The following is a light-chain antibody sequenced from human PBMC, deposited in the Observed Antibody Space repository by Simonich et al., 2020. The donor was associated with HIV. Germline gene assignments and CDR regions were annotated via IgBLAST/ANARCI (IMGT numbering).Light chain of an antibody. Sequence: EIVMTQSPATLSVSPGERATLSCRASQSVSSNLAWYQQKPGQAPRLLIYDASTRATGIPARFSGSGSGTEFTLTISSMQSEDFAVHYCQQYNNWPYTFGQGTKLEIK. CDR3: QQYNNWPYT. V-gene: IGKV3-15*01. J-gene: IGKJ2*01. CDR1: QSVSSN. CDR2: DAS.